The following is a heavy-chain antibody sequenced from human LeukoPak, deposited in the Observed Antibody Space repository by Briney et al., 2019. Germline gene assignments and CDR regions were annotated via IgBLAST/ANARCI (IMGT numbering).Heavy chain of an antibody. CDR3: ATNAGPGPDDAFDI. V-gene: IGHV3-30*02. CDR1: GFTFSSTG. J-gene: IGHJ3*02. CDR2: IRYDGNNK. Sequence: GGSLRLSCTASGFTFSSTGMHWVRQAPGKGLEWVSYIRYDGNNKYYGDSVKGRLTVSRDNSKNTLYLQMNSLGAEDTAVYYCATNAGPGPDDAFDIWGQGTMVTVSS.